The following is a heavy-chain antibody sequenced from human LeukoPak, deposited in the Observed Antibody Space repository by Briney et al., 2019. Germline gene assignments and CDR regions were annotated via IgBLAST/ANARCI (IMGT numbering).Heavy chain of an antibody. CDR2: MYYSGST. V-gene: IGHV4-30-4*01. D-gene: IGHD5-24*01. Sequence: SETLSLTCTDSGGSISSGDYYWSWIRQPPGKGLEWIGYMYYSGSTYYNPSLKSRVTISVDTSKNQFSLKLSSVTAADTAMYYRARAKGFGDGYDAFDIWGQGTLVTVSS. J-gene: IGHJ3*02. CDR1: GGSISSGDYY. CDR3: ARAKGFGDGYDAFDI.